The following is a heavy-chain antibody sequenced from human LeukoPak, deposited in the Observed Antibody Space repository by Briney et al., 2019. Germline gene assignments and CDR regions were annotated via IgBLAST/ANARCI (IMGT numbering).Heavy chain of an antibody. CDR1: GGSFSGYY. V-gene: IGHV4-34*01. D-gene: IGHD3-22*01. CDR2: INHSGST. CDR3: ARGESVVITKEGWAKYFQH. Sequence: EPSETLSLTCAVYGGSFSGYYWSWIRQPPGKGLEWIGEINHSGSTNYNPSLKSRVTISVDTSKNQFSLKLSSVTAADTAVYYCARGESVVITKEGWAKYFQHWGQGTLVTVSS. J-gene: IGHJ1*01.